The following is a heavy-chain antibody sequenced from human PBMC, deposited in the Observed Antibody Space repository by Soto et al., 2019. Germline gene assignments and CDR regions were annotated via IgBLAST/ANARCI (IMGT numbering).Heavy chain of an antibody. CDR1: GGTFSSYA. D-gene: IGHD5-18*01. Sequence: QVQLVQSGAEVKKPGSSVKVSCKASGGTFSSYAISWVRQAPGQGLEWMGGIIPIFGTANYGQKFQGRVTITADESTSTAYMELSSLRSEDTAVYYCASGKKGGIQLWAPLDYWGQGTLVTVSS. J-gene: IGHJ4*02. CDR2: IIPIFGTA. CDR3: ASGKKGGIQLWAPLDY. V-gene: IGHV1-69*01.